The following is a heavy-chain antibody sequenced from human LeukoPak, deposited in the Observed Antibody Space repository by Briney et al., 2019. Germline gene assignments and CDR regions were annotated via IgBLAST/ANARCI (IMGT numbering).Heavy chain of an antibody. CDR1: GYTFNTFG. J-gene: IGHJ6*02. V-gene: IGHV1-18*01. Sequence: GASVKVSCKASGYTFNTFGISWVRQAPGQGLEWMGWISAYNGNTNCAQKVQVRVTMTTDTSTGTADMELRSLTSDDTAVYYCARSRSGSGYYAMDVWGQGSTVTVCS. D-gene: IGHD3-10*01. CDR2: ISAYNGNT. CDR3: ARSRSGSGYYAMDV.